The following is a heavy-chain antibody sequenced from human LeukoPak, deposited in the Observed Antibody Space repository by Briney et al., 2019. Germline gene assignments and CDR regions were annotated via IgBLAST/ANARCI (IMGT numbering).Heavy chain of an antibody. CDR3: AKDLHSMVGAKTFDY. CDR2: IRSDGSNQ. D-gene: IGHD1-26*01. J-gene: IGHJ4*02. V-gene: IGHV3-30*02. Sequence: PGGSLRLSCAASGFTFSTYGMLWVRQAPGKGLEWVAFIRSDGSNQYYADSVKGRFTISRDNSKNTLYVQMNSLRPEDTAVYYCAKDLHSMVGAKTFDYWGQGTLVTVSS. CDR1: GFTFSTYG.